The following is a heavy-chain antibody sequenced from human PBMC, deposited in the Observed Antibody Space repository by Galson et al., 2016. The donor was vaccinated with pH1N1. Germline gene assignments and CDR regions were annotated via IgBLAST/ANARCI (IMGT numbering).Heavy chain of an antibody. Sequence: SETLPLTCAVYGGSFRGYYWSWIRQSPEKGLEWIGEINHGGSTNYNPSLEGRVALSLDTSKNQFSLRLMAVTAADTAVYFCARHSTSGFPGIEVAARRRPFDIWGPGTMVIVSS. J-gene: IGHJ3*02. CDR1: GGSFRGYY. CDR3: ARHSTSGFPGIEVAARRRPFDI. CDR2: INHGGST. D-gene: IGHD6-19*01. V-gene: IGHV4-34*01.